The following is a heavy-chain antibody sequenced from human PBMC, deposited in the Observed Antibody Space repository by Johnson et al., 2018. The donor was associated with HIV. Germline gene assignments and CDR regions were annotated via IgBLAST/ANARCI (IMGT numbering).Heavy chain of an antibody. V-gene: IGHV3-23*04. D-gene: IGHD4-17*01. CDR1: GFTFSSYA. CDR3: ARDATPWGGAYVGYAFDL. Sequence: MLLVESGGGVVQPGGSLRLSCAASGFTFSSYAMSWVRQAPGKGLEWVSAISRSGGSTYYADSVKGRFTISRDNSKNTLYLQMHSLRAEDTAVYYCARDATPWGGAYVGYAFDLWGQGTMVAVSS. CDR2: ISRSGGST. J-gene: IGHJ3*01.